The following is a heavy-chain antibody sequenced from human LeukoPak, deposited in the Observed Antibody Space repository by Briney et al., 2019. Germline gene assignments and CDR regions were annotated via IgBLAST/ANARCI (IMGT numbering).Heavy chain of an antibody. D-gene: IGHD5-18*01. CDR2: IYYSGST. CDR3: ARSRGHSYGPWDY. V-gene: IGHV4-59*01. Sequence: SETLSFTCTVSGGSISSYYWSWIRQPPGKGLEWIGYIYYSGSTDYNPSLQSRVTISVDTSKNQFSLKLSSVTAADTAVYYCARSRGHSYGPWDYWGRGTLLTVSS. CDR1: GGSISSYY. J-gene: IGHJ4*02.